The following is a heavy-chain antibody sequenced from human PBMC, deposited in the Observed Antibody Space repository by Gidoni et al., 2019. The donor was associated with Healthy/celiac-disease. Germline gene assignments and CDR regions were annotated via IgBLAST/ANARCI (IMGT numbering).Heavy chain of an antibody. J-gene: IGHJ6*02. V-gene: IGHV5-51*01. CDR3: ARIPKYYYDSSGYPSATSGYYGMDV. D-gene: IGHD3-22*01. CDR2: IYPGDSDT. CDR1: GYSFTSYW. Sequence: EVQLVQSGAEVTKPGESLKISCKGSGYSFTSYWIGWVRQMPGKGLEWLGIIYPGDSDTRYSPSFQGQVTISADKSSSTAYLQWSSLKASDTAMYYCARIPKYYYDSSGYPSATSGYYGMDVWGQGTTVTVSS.